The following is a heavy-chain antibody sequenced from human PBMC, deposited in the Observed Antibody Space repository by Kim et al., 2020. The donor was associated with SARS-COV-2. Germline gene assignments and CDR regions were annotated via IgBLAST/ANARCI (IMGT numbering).Heavy chain of an antibody. Sequence: PALKGRVTISVDTSKTQFSRKLSSVTAADTAVYYCAVAAAGTRYGMDVWGQGTTVTVSS. D-gene: IGHD6-13*01. CDR3: AVAAAGTRYGMDV. V-gene: IGHV4-39*01. J-gene: IGHJ6*02.